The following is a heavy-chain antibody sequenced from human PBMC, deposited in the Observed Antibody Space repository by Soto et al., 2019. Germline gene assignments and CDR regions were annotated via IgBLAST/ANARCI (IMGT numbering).Heavy chain of an antibody. V-gene: IGHV4-34*01. CDR2: INHSGST. CDR1: GVSFSGYY. Sequence: SETLSLTSAVYGVSFSGYYWSWIRQPPGKGLEWIGEINHSGSTNYNPSLKSRVTISVDTSKNQFSLKLSSVTAADTAVYYCASNRHYYGSGSYYRAPYYYYGMDVWGQGTTVTVSS. CDR3: ASNRHYYGSGSYYRAPYYYYGMDV. D-gene: IGHD3-10*01. J-gene: IGHJ6*02.